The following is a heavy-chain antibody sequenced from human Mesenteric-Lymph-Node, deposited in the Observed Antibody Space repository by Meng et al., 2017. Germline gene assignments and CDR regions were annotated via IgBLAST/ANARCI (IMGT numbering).Heavy chain of an antibody. CDR2: INHSGST. Sequence: QLQLQQWGAGLLKPSETLSLTWAVYGGSFSGYYWSWIRQPPGKGLEWIGEINHSGSTNYNPSLKSRVTISVDTSKNQFSLKLSPVTAADTAVYYCARGFLSFVRVFDYWGQGTLVTVSS. J-gene: IGHJ4*02. D-gene: IGHD2/OR15-2a*01. CDR1: GGSFSGYY. CDR3: ARGFLSFVRVFDY. V-gene: IGHV4-34*01.